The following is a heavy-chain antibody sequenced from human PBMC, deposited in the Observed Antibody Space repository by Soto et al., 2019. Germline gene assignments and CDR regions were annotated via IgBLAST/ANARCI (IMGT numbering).Heavy chain of an antibody. V-gene: IGHV3-21*01. CDR1: GNTFNDFS. D-gene: IGHD6-19*01. CDR3: ARSLRAVAGLDSFDI. CDR2: ISSGGSYR. J-gene: IGHJ3*02. Sequence: GGSLRLSCATSGNTFNDFSMNWVRQAPGKGLEWVSSISSGGSYRYYADSMKGRFTISRDNTKKSLYLQMNSLRAEDTAVFYCARSLRAVAGLDSFDIWGQGTVVTVSS.